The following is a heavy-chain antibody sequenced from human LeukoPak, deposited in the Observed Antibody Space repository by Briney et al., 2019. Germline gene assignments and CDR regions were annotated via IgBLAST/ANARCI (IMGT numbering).Heavy chain of an antibody. Sequence: SETLSLTFTVSGGSISGYSWSWIRQPPGKGLEWIGYIYYTGTAIYNPSLESRVTMSIDTSKNHFSLNLISLTTSDTALYFCAREPGPLYDLWGRGTLVTVSS. J-gene: IGHJ2*01. CDR2: IYYTGTA. D-gene: IGHD2-2*02. V-gene: IGHV4-59*01. CDR3: AREPGPLYDL. CDR1: GGSISGYS.